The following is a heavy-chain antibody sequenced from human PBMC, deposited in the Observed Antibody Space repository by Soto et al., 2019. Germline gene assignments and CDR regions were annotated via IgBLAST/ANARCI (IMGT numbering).Heavy chain of an antibody. D-gene: IGHD2-2*02. J-gene: IGHJ4*02. Sequence: QVQLQESGPGLAKPSETVSLTCTVSGGSIRSYYWSWIRQPPGQGLEWIGHIHYSGTTYYNPSLESRVTISVDTSKNQFSLSVTSVSAADTAVYYCTRSGTYTVSIDFWGQGTLVTVSS. CDR2: IHYSGTT. V-gene: IGHV4-59*01. CDR3: TRSGTYTVSIDF. CDR1: GGSIRSYY.